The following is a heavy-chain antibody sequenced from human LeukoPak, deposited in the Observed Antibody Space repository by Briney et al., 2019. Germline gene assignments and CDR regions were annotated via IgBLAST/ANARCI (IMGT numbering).Heavy chain of an antibody. CDR3: ARDLIYDNTGSARDTNDAFDI. CDR2: ITPYNNNA. Sequence: AASVKVSCKASGYTFTSYGINWVRQAPGQGLEWMGWITPYNNNAKYAQKFQGRVTMTTDTSTDIAYMDLRSLGSDDTAMCYCARDLIYDNTGSARDTNDAFDIWGQGTMLIVSS. CDR1: GYTFTSYG. J-gene: IGHJ3*02. V-gene: IGHV1-18*04. D-gene: IGHD5-18*01.